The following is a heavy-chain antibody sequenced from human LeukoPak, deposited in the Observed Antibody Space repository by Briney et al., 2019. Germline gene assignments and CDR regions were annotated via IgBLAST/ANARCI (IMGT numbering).Heavy chain of an antibody. CDR3: AKHMVVAVFDAFDI. V-gene: IGHV1-2*02. CDR2: INPNSGGT. CDR1: GYTFTGYY. J-gene: IGHJ3*02. Sequence: ASVKVSCKASGYTFTGYYMHWVRQAPGQGLEWMGWINPNSGGTNYAQKFQGRVTMTRDTSISTAYMELSRLRSDDTAVYYCAKHMVVAVFDAFDIWGQGTMVTVSS. D-gene: IGHD2-15*01.